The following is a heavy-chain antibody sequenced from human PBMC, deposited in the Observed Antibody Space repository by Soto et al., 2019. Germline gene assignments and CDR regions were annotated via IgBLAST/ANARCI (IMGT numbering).Heavy chain of an antibody. Sequence: SETLSLTCTVSGGSISSYYWSWIRQPPGKGLEWIGYIYYSGSTNYNPSLRSRVTISVDTSKNQFSLKLSSVTAADTAVYYCARDSVVPAASGYYYYMDVWGKGTTVTVSS. CDR3: ARDSVVPAASGYYYYMDV. CDR1: GGSISSYY. CDR2: IYYSGST. J-gene: IGHJ6*03. D-gene: IGHD2-2*01. V-gene: IGHV4-59*01.